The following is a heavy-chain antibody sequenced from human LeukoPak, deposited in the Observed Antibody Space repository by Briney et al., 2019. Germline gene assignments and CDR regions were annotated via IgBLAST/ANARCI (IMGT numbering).Heavy chain of an antibody. D-gene: IGHD6-6*01. CDR2: ISGSGDNT. J-gene: IGHJ4*02. V-gene: IGHV3-23*01. CDR3: ARGGAARPDY. Sequence: PGGPLTLSCAASGFTFSSYAMSWVRQPPGKGPEWVSAISGSGDNTYYADSVKGRFTISRDSSKNTLYLQMNSLRAEDTAVYYCARGGAARPDYWGQGTLVTVSS. CDR1: GFTFSSYA.